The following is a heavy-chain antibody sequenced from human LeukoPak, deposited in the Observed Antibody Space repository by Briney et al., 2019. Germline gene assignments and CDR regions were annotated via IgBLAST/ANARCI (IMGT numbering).Heavy chain of an antibody. J-gene: IGHJ4*02. D-gene: IGHD6-6*01. V-gene: IGHV7-4-1*02. CDR2: INADTGKP. CDR3: AREVVLFDY. CDR1: GYTFNTHS. Sequence: ASVKVSCKASGYTFNTHSITWVRQAPGQGLEWLGWINADTGKPTYAQDFTGRLVFSLDKSVSTTYLQISSLKAEDTAVYYCAREVVLFDYWGQGTLVAVSS.